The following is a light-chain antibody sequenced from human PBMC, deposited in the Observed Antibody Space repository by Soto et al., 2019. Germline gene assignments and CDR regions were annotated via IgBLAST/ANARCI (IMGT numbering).Light chain of an antibody. Sequence: QSVLTQPASVSGSPGQSITISCTGSGRDIGAYNYVSWYQRHPGKAPKLIIYEVENRPSGVSNRFSASKSAFTASLTISGLQAEDEADYYCSSYTTSYFYVFGPGTKVTVL. CDR3: SSYTTSYFYV. CDR2: EVE. J-gene: IGLJ1*01. V-gene: IGLV2-14*01. CDR1: GRDIGAYNY.